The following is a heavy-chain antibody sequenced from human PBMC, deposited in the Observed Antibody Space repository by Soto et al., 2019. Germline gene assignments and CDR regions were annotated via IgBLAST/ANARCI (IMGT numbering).Heavy chain of an antibody. V-gene: IGHV3-23*01. J-gene: IGHJ5*02. CDR1: GFTFSSYA. CDR2: ISDSGGSP. D-gene: IGHD2-8*02. CDR3: ARYALGLSPWWYNWFDR. Sequence: VQLLESGGGLVQPGGSLRLSCAASGFTFSSYAMNWVRQTPGEGLEWVSGISDSGGSPYYADSVKGRFTISRDNSKNPRYLQMDRLRAEDTGVYYSARYALGLSPWWYNWFDRWGQGTLVSVSS.